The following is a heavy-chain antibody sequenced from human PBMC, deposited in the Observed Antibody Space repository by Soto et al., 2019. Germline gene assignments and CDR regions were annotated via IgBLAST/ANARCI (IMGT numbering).Heavy chain of an antibody. V-gene: IGHV3-30-3*01. CDR1: GFTFSSYA. J-gene: IGHJ4*02. CDR2: ISYDGSNK. D-gene: IGHD1-1*01. CDR3: AREGRLEPGGFDY. Sequence: QVQLVESGGGVVQPGRSLRLSCAASGFTFSSYAMHWVRQAPGKGLEWVAVISYDGSNKYYADSVKGRFTISRDNSKNTLYLQMNSLRAEDTAVYYCAREGRLEPGGFDYWGQGTLVTVSS.